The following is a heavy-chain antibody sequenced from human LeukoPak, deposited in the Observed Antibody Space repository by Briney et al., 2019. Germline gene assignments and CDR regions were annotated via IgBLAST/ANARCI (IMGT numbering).Heavy chain of an antibody. Sequence: GASLRLSCAASGFTFSSYAMSWVRQAPGKGLEWVSGISGSGGSTYYADSVKGRFTISRDNSKNTLYLQMNSLRAEDTAVYYCAKSGGYSGYDLGYWGQGTLVTVAS. CDR3: AKSGGYSGYDLGY. D-gene: IGHD5-12*01. CDR2: ISGSGGST. CDR1: GFTFSSYA. J-gene: IGHJ4*02. V-gene: IGHV3-23*01.